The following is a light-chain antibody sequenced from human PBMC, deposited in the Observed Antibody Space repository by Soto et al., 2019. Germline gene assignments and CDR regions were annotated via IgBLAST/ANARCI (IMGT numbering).Light chain of an antibody. Sequence: EIVLKQSPATLSLSPGESATLSCRASQSVSRYLAWYQQKPGQAPRLLIYDASNRATGIPARFSGSGSGTDFTLTISSLEPEDFAVYYCQQRSNWPPLTFGGGTKVEIK. CDR1: QSVSRY. CDR3: QQRSNWPPLT. CDR2: DAS. V-gene: IGKV3-11*01. J-gene: IGKJ4*01.